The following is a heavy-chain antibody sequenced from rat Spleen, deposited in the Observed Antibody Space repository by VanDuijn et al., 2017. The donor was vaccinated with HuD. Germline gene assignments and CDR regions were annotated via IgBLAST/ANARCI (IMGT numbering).Heavy chain of an antibody. D-gene: IGHD1-2*01. Sequence: EVQLVESDGGLVRPGGSLKLSCAASGFIFSDYYMAWVRQAPTKGLEWVASISYGDSSGHSGTYYRDSVRGRFTISRDDAKSTLSLQMDSLRSEDTATYYCARPPYYSSYIYFDYWGQGVMVTVSS. CDR3: ARPPYYSSYIYFDY. J-gene: IGHJ2*01. CDR2: ISYGDSSGHSGT. V-gene: IGHV5-7*01. CDR1: GFIFSDYY.